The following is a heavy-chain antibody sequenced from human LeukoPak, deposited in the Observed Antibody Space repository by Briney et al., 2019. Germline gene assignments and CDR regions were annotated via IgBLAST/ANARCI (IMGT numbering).Heavy chain of an antibody. CDR1: GYTFTSYY. CDR2: INPSGGST. J-gene: IGHJ6*03. Sequence: ASVKVSCKASGYTFTSYYMHWVRQAPGQGLEWMGIINPSGGSTSYAQKFQGRVTMTRNTSISTAYMELSSLRSEDTAVYYCARGHSSSWYYYYYMDVWGKGTTVTISS. D-gene: IGHD6-13*01. CDR3: ARGHSSSWYYYYYMDV. V-gene: IGHV1-46*01.